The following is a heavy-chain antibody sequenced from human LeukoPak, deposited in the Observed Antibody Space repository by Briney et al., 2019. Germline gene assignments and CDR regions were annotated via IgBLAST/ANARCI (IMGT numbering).Heavy chain of an antibody. D-gene: IGHD3-10*01. CDR3: ARTHYNASGSDFSAPFDY. Sequence: SVKVSCKTSGGNFSNYVISWVRQAPGQGLEWMGGILPISGIADSAQRFQGRVTIIADESTTTAYMELSSLRSEDTAVYYCARTHYNASGSDFSAPFDYWGQGTLVTVS. CDR1: GGNFSNYV. J-gene: IGHJ4*02. V-gene: IGHV1-69*01. CDR2: ILPISGIA.